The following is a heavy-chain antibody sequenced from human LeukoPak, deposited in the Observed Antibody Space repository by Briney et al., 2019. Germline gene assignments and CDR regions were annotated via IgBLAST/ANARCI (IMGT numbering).Heavy chain of an antibody. CDR1: GYSISSGYY. D-gene: IGHD3-22*01. CDR2: IYHSGST. Sequence: PSETLSLTCAVSGYSISSGYYWGWIRQPPGKGLEWMGSIYHSGSTYYNPSLKSRVTISVNTSKNQFSLKLSSVTAADTAVYYCARATYYYDSRYYFDYWGQGTLVTVSS. CDR3: ARATYYYDSRYYFDY. V-gene: IGHV4-38-2*01. J-gene: IGHJ4*02.